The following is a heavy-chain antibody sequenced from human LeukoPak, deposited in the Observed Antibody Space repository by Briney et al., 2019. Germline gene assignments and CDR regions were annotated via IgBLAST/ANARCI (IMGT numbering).Heavy chain of an antibody. D-gene: IGHD4-17*01. Sequence: SVKVSCRASGGTFSSYAISWVRQAPGQGLEWMGRIIPILGIANYAQKFQGRVTITADKSTSTAYMELSSLRSEDTAVYYCAREDYGDNWFDPWGQGTLVTVSS. CDR3: AREDYGDNWFDP. V-gene: IGHV1-69*04. J-gene: IGHJ5*02. CDR1: GGTFSSYA. CDR2: IIPILGIA.